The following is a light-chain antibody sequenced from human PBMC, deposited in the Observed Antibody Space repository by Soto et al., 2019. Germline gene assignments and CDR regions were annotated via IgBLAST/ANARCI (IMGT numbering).Light chain of an antibody. CDR3: QQRRNWPIT. CDR2: DAS. V-gene: IGKV3-11*01. Sequence: EIVLTQSPATLSLSPGERATLSCRASENINTYLAWYQQKPGQVPRLLMHDASNRATGIPARFSGSGSGTDFTLTISSLEPEDFAVYYCQQRRNWPITFGGGTKVEIK. CDR1: ENINTY. J-gene: IGKJ4*01.